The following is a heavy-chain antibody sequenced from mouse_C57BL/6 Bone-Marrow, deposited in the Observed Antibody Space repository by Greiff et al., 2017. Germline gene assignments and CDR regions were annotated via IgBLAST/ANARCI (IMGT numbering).Heavy chain of an antibody. CDR2: ISNGGGST. Sequence: EVKLVESGGGLVQPGGSLKLSCAASGFTFSDYYMYWVRQTPEKRLEWVAYISNGGGSTYYPDSVKGRFTIARDNAKNTLYLQMSRLKSEDTAMYYCARRDYGSSYRWYFDVWGTGTTVTVSS. D-gene: IGHD1-1*01. J-gene: IGHJ1*03. CDR1: GFTFSDYY. V-gene: IGHV5-12*01. CDR3: ARRDYGSSYRWYFDV.